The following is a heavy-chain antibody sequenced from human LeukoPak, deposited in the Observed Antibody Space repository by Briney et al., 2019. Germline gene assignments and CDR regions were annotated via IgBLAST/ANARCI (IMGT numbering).Heavy chain of an antibody. Sequence: SETLSLTCTVSGGSISSYYWSWIRQPPGKGLEWIGYIYYSGSTNYNPSLKSRVTISVDTSKNQFSLKLSSVTAADTAVYYCARVRPQYYDFWSGFVAEGYYYGMDVWGQGTTVTVSS. V-gene: IGHV4-59*12. CDR1: GGSISSYY. J-gene: IGHJ6*02. CDR3: ARVRPQYYDFWSGFVAEGYYYGMDV. CDR2: IYYSGST. D-gene: IGHD3-3*01.